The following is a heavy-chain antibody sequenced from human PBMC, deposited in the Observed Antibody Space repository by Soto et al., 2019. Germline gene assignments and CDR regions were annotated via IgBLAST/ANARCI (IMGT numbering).Heavy chain of an antibody. CDR3: AKMACSSTSCKGGYFDY. CDR2: ISGSGGST. J-gene: IGHJ4*02. D-gene: IGHD2-2*01. V-gene: IGHV3-23*01. Sequence: EVQLLESGGGLVQPGGSLRLSCAASGFTFSSYAMSWVRQAPGKGLEWVSAISGSGGSTYYADSVKGRFTISRDNSKNTLYLQMNSLRAEETAVYYCAKMACSSTSCKGGYFDYWGQGTLVTVSS. CDR1: GFTFSSYA.